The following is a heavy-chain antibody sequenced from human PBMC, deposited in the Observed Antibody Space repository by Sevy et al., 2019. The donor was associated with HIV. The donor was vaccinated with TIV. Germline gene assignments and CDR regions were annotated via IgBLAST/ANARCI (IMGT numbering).Heavy chain of an antibody. J-gene: IGHJ4*02. CDR2: MGVFGEI. CDR1: GFTFSTYD. Sequence: GSLRLSCAASGFTFSTYDMHWVRQVTGKGLEWVSAMGVFGEINYSTSVKGRFTISRENAKNSLYLQMDIQRVDDTAVYYCAREWRSATSSGGWLFLDYWGRGTPVTVS. V-gene: IGHV3-13*01. D-gene: IGHD6-25*01. CDR3: AREWRSATSSGGWLFLDY.